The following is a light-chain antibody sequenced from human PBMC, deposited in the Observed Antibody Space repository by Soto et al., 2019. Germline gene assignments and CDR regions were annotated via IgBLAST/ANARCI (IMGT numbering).Light chain of an antibody. Sequence: DIQLTQSPTFLYASVVDRVTISCRASQSISTYLSWYQQKPGKAPRLLIYAASTVQSGVPPRFSSSGSGTDFILTISSLRFEDIATYCCQQTYSAPPWTFGQGTKVDIK. CDR2: AAS. CDR1: QSISTY. V-gene: IGKV1-39*01. J-gene: IGKJ1*01. CDR3: QQTYSAPPWT.